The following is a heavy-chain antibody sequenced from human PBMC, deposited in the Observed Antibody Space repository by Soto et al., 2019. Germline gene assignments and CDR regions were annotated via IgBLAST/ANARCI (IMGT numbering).Heavy chain of an antibody. Sequence: LSLTCTVSGGSVSSYYWSWIRQPPGKGLEWIGYIYYSGSTNYNPSLKSRVTISVDTSKNQFSLKLSSVTAADTAVYYCARQKYSSFNTGWFDPWGQGTLVTVSS. V-gene: IGHV4-59*08. CDR2: IYYSGST. D-gene: IGHD6-6*01. J-gene: IGHJ5*02. CDR3: ARQKYSSFNTGWFDP. CDR1: GGSVSSYY.